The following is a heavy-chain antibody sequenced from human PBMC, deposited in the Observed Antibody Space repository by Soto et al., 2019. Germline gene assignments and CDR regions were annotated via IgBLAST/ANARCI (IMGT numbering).Heavy chain of an antibody. V-gene: IGHV3-23*01. D-gene: IGHD4-17*01. J-gene: IGHJ5*02. CDR2: ISGSGGST. Sequence: PGGSLRLSCAASGFTFSSYAMSWVRQAPGKGLEWVSAISGSGGSTYYADSVKGRFTISRDNSKNTLYLQMNSLRAEDTAVYYCAKDGPDYGDYRINWFDPWGEGTLVTVSS. CDR3: AKDGPDYGDYRINWFDP. CDR1: GFTFSSYA.